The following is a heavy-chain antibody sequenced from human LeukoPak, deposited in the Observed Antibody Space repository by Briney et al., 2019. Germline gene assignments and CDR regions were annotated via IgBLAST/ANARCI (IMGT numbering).Heavy chain of an antibody. CDR3: ARAAAGNWSDP. D-gene: IGHD6-13*01. J-gene: IGHJ5*02. CDR1: GFTFSSYR. V-gene: IGHV3-21*01. CDR2: ISSSSSYI. Sequence: PGGSLRLCCAASGFTFSSYRMTWARQAPGKGLEWVSSISSSSSYIYYADSVKGRFTISRDNAKNSLYLQMNSLRAEDTAVYYCARAAAGNWSDPWGQGTLVTVSS.